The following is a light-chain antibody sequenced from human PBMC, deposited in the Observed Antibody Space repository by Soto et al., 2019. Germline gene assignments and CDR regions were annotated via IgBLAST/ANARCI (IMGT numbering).Light chain of an antibody. Sequence: AIQLTQSPSSLSASVGDRVTIVCRASQDISRALAWYQQKPGKAPKLLIFDASSLEAGVPSRFSGSGSGTDFTLTISSLQPEDFALYYCQQRHNSWTFGQGTKVDIK. CDR1: QDISRA. J-gene: IGKJ1*01. CDR3: QQRHNSWT. V-gene: IGKV1-13*02. CDR2: DAS.